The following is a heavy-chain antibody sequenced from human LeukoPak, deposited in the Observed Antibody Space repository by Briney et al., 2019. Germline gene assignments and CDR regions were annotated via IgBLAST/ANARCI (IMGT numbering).Heavy chain of an antibody. D-gene: IGHD1-26*01. CDR2: VSHDGSHQ. V-gene: IGHV3-30*09. CDR1: GFTLSNYA. Sequence: SGGSLRLSCAASGFTLSNYAMHGLRQAPGKAREWLAFVSHDGSHQYSADSDKGRFANSRDHSKNTLYEHMNSVRAEHAAVYYCATIGDRPSVGLHRIHYWGQGTLVTDSS. CDR3: ATIGDRPSVGLHRIHY. J-gene: IGHJ4*02.